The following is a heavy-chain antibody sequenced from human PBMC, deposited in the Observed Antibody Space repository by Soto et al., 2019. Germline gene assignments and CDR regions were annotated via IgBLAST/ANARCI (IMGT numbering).Heavy chain of an antibody. Sequence: PGGSLRLSCAASGFTFSNAWMNWVRQAPGKGLEWVGRIKSKTDGGTTDYAAPVKGRFTISRDDSKNTLYLQMNSLKTEDTAVYYCTTDESSGGPTDYYYYGMDVWGQGTTVTVS. J-gene: IGHJ6*02. CDR2: IKSKTDGGTT. CDR3: TTDESSGGPTDYYYYGMDV. V-gene: IGHV3-15*07. CDR1: GFTFSNAW. D-gene: IGHD6-19*01.